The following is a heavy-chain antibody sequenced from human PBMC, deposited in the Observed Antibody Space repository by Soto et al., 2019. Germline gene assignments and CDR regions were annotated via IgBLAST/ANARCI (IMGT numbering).Heavy chain of an antibody. J-gene: IGHJ4*02. CDR1: GFTLTNQA. CDR2: LGADGPST. CDR3: AKEITTYGFVGLYY. D-gene: IGHD3-10*01. Sequence: VQVLESGGGLVQPGGSLRLSCAVSGFTLTNQAMTWVRQAPGKGLEWVSGLGADGPSTFYPDSVKGRFTVSRANSDNTLYLQMNSLRVEDTAVYYCAKEITTYGFVGLYYWGQGTLVTVSS. V-gene: IGHV3-23*01.